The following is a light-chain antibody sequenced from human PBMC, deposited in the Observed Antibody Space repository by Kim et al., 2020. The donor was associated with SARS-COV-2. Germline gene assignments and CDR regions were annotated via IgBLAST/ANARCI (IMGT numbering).Light chain of an antibody. CDR1: QNIGRY. CDR2: GAS. Sequence: DIQMTQSPSSLSASVGDRVTVTCRASQNIGRYLNWYQQKPGKAPNLLIYGASTLQSGVPSRFSGSGSGTDFTLTISSLQPEDYATYYCQQSYTTPRTFGQGTKVDIK. CDR3: QQSYTTPRT. V-gene: IGKV1-39*01. J-gene: IGKJ1*01.